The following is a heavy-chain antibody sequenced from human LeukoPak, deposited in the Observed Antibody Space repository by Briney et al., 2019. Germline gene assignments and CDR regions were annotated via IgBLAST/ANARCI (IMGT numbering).Heavy chain of an antibody. CDR3: ASRDGYNYN. D-gene: IGHD5-24*01. Sequence: PGGSLRLSCAASGFTFSNYGMHWARQAPGKGLEWVSVIYSGGSTYYADSVKGRFTISRDDSKNTLYLQMNSLRAEDTAVYYCASRDGYNYNWGQGTLVIVSS. V-gene: IGHV3-NL1*01. CDR2: IYSGGST. J-gene: IGHJ4*02. CDR1: GFTFSNYG.